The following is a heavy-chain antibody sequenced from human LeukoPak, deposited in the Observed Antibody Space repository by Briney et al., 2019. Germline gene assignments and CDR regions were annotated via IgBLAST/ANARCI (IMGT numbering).Heavy chain of an antibody. V-gene: IGHV1-69*05. J-gene: IGHJ6*03. D-gene: IGHD2-2*02. CDR3: ARGFPGIVVVPAAIPNYYMDV. Sequence: ASVKVSCKASGGTFSSYAISWVRQAPGQGLEWMGGIIPIFGTANYAQKFQGRVTITTDESTSTAYMEQSSLRSEDTAVYYCARGFPGIVVVPAAIPNYYMDVWGKGTTVTVSS. CDR2: IIPIFGTA. CDR1: GGTFSSYA.